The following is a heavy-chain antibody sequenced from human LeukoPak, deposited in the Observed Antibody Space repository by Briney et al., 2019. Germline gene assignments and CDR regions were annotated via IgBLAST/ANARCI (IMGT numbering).Heavy chain of an antibody. Sequence: GGSLRLSCAASGFTFSSYSMNWVRQAPGKGLEGVSSISSSSSYTYYADSVKGRFTISRDNAKNSLYLQMNSLRAEDTAVYYCARVGDCGDYIDYWGQGTLVTVSS. J-gene: IGHJ4*02. D-gene: IGHD4-17*01. V-gene: IGHV3-21*01. CDR1: GFTFSSYS. CDR3: ARVGDCGDYIDY. CDR2: ISSSSSYT.